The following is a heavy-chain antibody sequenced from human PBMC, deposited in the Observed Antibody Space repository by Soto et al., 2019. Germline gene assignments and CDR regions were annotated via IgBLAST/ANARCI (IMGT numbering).Heavy chain of an antibody. CDR2: IYYSGST. D-gene: IGHD6-6*01. J-gene: IGHJ5*02. CDR3: ARDSHQYSSSNYWFDP. V-gene: IGHV4-31*03. Sequence: QVQLQESGPGLVKPSQTLSLTCTVSGGSISSGGYYWSWIRQHPGKGLEWIGYIYYSGSTYYNPSLKSRVTISVDTSKNQFSLKLSSVTAADTAVHYCARDSHQYSSSNYWFDPWGQGTLVTVSS. CDR1: GGSISSGGYY.